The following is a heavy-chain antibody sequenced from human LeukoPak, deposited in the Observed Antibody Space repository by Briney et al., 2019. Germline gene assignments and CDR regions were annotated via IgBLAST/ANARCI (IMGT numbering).Heavy chain of an antibody. CDR3: ARAGGGSNYFDY. CDR1: GGSISSGSYY. V-gene: IGHV4-61*02. D-gene: IGHD3-10*01. J-gene: IGHJ4*02. Sequence: SETLSLTCTVPGGSISSGSYYWSWIRQPAGKGLEWIGRIYTSGSTNYNPSLKSRVTISVDASENQFSLKLSSVTAADTAVYYCARAGGGSNYFDYWGQGTLVTVSS. CDR2: IYTSGST.